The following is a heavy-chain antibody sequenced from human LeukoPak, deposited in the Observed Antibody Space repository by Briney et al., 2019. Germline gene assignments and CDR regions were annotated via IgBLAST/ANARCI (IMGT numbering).Heavy chain of an antibody. J-gene: IGHJ4*02. CDR3: VKDTKQWLVLGYYFDY. D-gene: IGHD6-19*01. V-gene: IGHV3-74*01. CDR2: IDGDGSST. CDR1: GFTFSSYW. Sequence: PGGSLRLSCAASGFTFSSYWMQWVRHAPGKGLVWVSRIDGDGSSTNYADSVKGRFTISRDNAKNTLYLQMNSLRAEDTAVYYCVKDTKQWLVLGYYFDYWGQGTLVTVSS.